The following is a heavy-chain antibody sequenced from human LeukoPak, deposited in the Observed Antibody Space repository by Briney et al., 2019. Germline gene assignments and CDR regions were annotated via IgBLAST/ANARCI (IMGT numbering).Heavy chain of an antibody. Sequence: PSETLSLTCTVSGGSISSYYWSWIRQPPGKGLEWIGYIYYSGSTNYNPSLESRVTISVDTSKNQFSLKLSSVTAADTAVYYCARGSSWVKIDYWGQGTLVTVSS. CDR2: IYYSGST. CDR3: ARGSSWVKIDY. V-gene: IGHV4-59*01. D-gene: IGHD6-13*01. CDR1: GGSISSYY. J-gene: IGHJ4*02.